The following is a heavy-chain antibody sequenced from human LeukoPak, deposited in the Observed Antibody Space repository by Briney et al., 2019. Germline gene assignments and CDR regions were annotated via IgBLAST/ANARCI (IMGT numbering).Heavy chain of an antibody. CDR3: AKDVGSRGFLGPGY. J-gene: IGHJ4*02. CDR1: GFTFRSYA. CDR2: ISSSSPI. V-gene: IGHV3-23*01. D-gene: IGHD3-3*01. Sequence: GGSLRHSCAASGFTFRSYAMSWVRQAPGKGLEWVSSISSSSPIDYADSVKGRFTISRDNSKNTLYLQMNSLRAEDTAVYYCAKDVGSRGFLGPGYWGQGTLVTVSS.